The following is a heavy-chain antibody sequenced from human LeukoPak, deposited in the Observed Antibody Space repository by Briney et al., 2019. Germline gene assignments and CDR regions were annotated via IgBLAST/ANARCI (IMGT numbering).Heavy chain of an antibody. J-gene: IGHJ4*02. CDR2: INHSGST. CDR3: ARYSGYYLSYFDY. CDR1: DVSFSGYY. Sequence: SETLSLTCAVYDVSFSGYYWSWIRQPPGKGLEWIGEINHSGSTNYNPSLKSRVTISVDTSKNQFSLKLSSVTAADTAVYYCARYSGYYLSYFDYWGQGTLVTVSS. V-gene: IGHV4-34*01. D-gene: IGHD3-22*01.